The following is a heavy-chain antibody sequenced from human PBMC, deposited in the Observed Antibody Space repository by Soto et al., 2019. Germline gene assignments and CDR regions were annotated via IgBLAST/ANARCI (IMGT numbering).Heavy chain of an antibody. J-gene: IGHJ5*02. CDR3: ARFDYGDFRNWFDP. CDR1: GGSISSGGYS. CDR2: IYFTGTT. Sequence: QVQLQESGPGLVKPSQTLSLTSTVSGGSISSGGYSWSWLRQYPGKGLEWIGYIYFTGTTYYTPSVKSRVTISVDTSKNQFSLKLSSVTAADTAVYYCARFDYGDFRNWFDPWGQGTLVTVSS. V-gene: IGHV4-31*03. D-gene: IGHD4-17*01.